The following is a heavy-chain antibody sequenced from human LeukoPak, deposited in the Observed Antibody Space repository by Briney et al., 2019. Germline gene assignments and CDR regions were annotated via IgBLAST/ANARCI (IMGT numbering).Heavy chain of an antibody. CDR3: AKSPGNSSGLPVDY. CDR1: GFTFSSYG. D-gene: IGHD3-22*01. V-gene: IGHV3-30*02. J-gene: IGHJ4*02. Sequence: PGGSLRLSCAASGFTFSSYGMHWVRQAPGKGLEWVAFIRYDGSNKNFADSVKGRFTISRDNSKNTLYLQMNSLRAEDTAVYYCAKSPGNSSGLPVDYWGQGILVTVSS. CDR2: IRYDGSNK.